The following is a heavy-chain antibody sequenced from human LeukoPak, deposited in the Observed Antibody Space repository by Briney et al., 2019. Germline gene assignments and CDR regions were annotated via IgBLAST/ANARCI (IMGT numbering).Heavy chain of an antibody. CDR1: GFIFTDYW. Sequence: GGSMRLSCAAYGFIFTDYWMHWVRQAPGKELVWVARIRGDGRATTYADSVKGRFTISRDNAMNTVFLQMKSLRAEDTGIYYCARFYFPEEHDRAWYEAHWGQGIRVTVS. V-gene: IGHV3-74*01. J-gene: IGHJ4*02. D-gene: IGHD6-19*01. CDR3: ARFYFPEEHDRAWYEAH. CDR2: IRGDGRAT.